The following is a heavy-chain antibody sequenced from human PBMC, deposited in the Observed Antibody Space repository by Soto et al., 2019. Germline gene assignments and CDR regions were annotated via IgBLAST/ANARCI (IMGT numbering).Heavy chain of an antibody. Sequence: PGESLKISCKASDTTHWIGWVRQKPGKGLEWMGIIYPGDSDTKYSPSFQGQVTISVDKSISTAYLHWSSLKASDTATYYCARLVNYHFGIDVWGLGTTVTVSS. CDR2: IYPGDSDT. CDR3: ARLVNYHFGIDV. J-gene: IGHJ6*02. CDR1: DTTHW. V-gene: IGHV5-51*01.